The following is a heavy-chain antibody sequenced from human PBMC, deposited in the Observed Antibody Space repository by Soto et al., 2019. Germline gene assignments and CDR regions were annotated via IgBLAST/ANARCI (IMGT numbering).Heavy chain of an antibody. J-gene: IGHJ4*02. Sequence: PSETLSLTCTVSVVSISSATYYWSWVRQHPWKGLEWIGYLYYTGSTYYNPSLRSRVTISVDTSKNQLSLNLNFVTAADTAVYYCARLKGPNYYERSGVFEYWGQGTLVTVSS. CDR2: LYYTGST. D-gene: IGHD3-22*01. CDR3: ARLKGPNYYERSGVFEY. V-gene: IGHV4-31*03. CDR1: VVSISSATYY.